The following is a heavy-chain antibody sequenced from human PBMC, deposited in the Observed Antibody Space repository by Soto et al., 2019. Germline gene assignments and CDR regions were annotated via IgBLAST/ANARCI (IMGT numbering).Heavy chain of an antibody. Sequence: GASVKVSCKASGYTFTSYGISWVRQAPGQGLEWMGWISAYNGNTNYAQKLQGRVTMTTDTSTSTAYMELRSLRSDDTAVYYCARDQPIQGAAINYGMDVWGQGTTVTGSS. V-gene: IGHV1-18*01. CDR2: ISAYNGNT. D-gene: IGHD6-25*01. CDR3: ARDQPIQGAAINYGMDV. CDR1: GYTFTSYG. J-gene: IGHJ6*02.